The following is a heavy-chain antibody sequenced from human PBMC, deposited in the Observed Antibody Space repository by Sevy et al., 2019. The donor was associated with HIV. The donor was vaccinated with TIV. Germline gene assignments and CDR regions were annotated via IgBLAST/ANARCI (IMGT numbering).Heavy chain of an antibody. V-gene: IGHV3-23*01. CDR2: LSFGCGRI. CDR1: GFAFSIYS. J-gene: IGHJ4*02. D-gene: IGHD2-8*01. CDR3: AREGCTKPHDY. Sequence: GGSLRLSFAASGFAFSIYSMSWVRQAPGKGLEWVSTLSFGCGRINYAESVKGGLTISRDNSKSSVYLQMNNMGVEDTAVYYCAREGCTKPHDYWGQGTLVTVSS.